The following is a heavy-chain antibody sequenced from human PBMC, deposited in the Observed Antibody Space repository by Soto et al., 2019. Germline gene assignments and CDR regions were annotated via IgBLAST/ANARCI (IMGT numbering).Heavy chain of an antibody. CDR3: AGGSGSGSSINDY. V-gene: IGHV4-31*03. CDR1: GGSISSGGYY. J-gene: IGHJ4*02. CDR2: IYYSGST. D-gene: IGHD3-10*01. Sequence: QVQLQESGPGLVKPSQTLSLTCTVSGGSISSGGYYWSWIRQHPGKGLEWIGYIYYSGSTYYNPSPTSRVTISVDTSKNQFSLKLSSVTAADTAVYYCAGGSGSGSSINDYWGQGTLVTVSS.